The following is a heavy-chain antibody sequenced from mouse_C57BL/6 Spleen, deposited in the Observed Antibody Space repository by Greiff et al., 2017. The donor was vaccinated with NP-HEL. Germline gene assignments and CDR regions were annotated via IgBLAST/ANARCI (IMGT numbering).Heavy chain of an antibody. Sequence: EVQRVESGEGLVKPGGSLKLSCAASGFTFSSYAMSWVRQTPEKRLEWVAYISSGGDYIYYADTVKGRFTISRDNARNTLYLQMSSLKSEDTDMYYCTREGYYSGSSYWYFDVWGTGTTVTVSS. V-gene: IGHV5-9-1*02. CDR3: TREGYYSGSSYWYFDV. CDR1: GFTFSSYA. CDR2: ISSGGDYI. D-gene: IGHD1-1*01. J-gene: IGHJ1*03.